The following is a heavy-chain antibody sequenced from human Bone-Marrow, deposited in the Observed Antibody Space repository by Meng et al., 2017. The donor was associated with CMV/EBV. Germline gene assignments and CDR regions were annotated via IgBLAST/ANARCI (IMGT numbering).Heavy chain of an antibody. CDR1: GFTFSSYA. Sequence: GESLKISCAASGFTFSSYAMHWVRQAPGKGLEWVAVISYDGSNKYYADSVKGRFTISRDNSKNTLYLQMNSLRAEDTAVYYCAAPGPGIAAAGTRFDPWGQGTLVTVSS. CDR2: ISYDGSNK. V-gene: IGHV3-30-3*01. D-gene: IGHD6-13*01. J-gene: IGHJ5*02. CDR3: AAPGPGIAAAGTRFDP.